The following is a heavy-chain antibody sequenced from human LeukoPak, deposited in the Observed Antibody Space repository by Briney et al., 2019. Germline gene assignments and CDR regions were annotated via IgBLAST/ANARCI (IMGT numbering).Heavy chain of an antibody. D-gene: IGHD2-2*01. CDR2: ISGSGTGT. CDR3: AKGGKKGYCSSTTCFNWFDP. Sequence: PGGSLRLSCAASGFTFSSYDMNWVRQAPGKRLEWVSAISGSGTGTYYADSVKGRFTISRDNSKNTLYLQMNSLRAEDTAVYYCAKGGKKGYCSSTTCFNWFDPWGQGTLVTVSS. CDR1: GFTFSSYD. J-gene: IGHJ5*02. V-gene: IGHV3-23*01.